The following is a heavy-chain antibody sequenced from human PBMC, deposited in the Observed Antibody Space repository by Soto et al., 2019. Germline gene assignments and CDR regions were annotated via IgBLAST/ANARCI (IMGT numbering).Heavy chain of an antibody. D-gene: IGHD3-22*01. CDR2: ISGSGGST. CDR1: GFTFSSYA. J-gene: IGHJ4*02. Sequence: GSLRLSCAASGFTFSSYAMSWVRQAPGKGLEWVSAISGSGGSTYYADSVKGRFTISRDNSRNTLFLQMNSLRAEDTAVYYCARDYYKYYDSSGYYRSPAYWGQGTQV. CDR3: ARDYYKYYDSSGYYRSPAY. V-gene: IGHV3-23*01.